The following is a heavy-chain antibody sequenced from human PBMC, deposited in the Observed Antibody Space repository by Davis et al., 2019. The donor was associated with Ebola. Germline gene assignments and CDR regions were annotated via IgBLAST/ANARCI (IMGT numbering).Heavy chain of an antibody. CDR3: ARGSQWEPWDY. D-gene: IGHD1-26*01. V-gene: IGHV4-30-4*01. J-gene: IGHJ4*02. CDR2: IYYSGST. Sequence: PSETLSLTCTVSGGSISSGDYYWSWIRQPPGKGLEWIGYIYYSGSTYYNPSLKSRVTISVDTSKNQFSLKLSSVTAADTAVYYCARGSQWEPWDYWGQGTLVTVSS. CDR1: GGSISSGDYY.